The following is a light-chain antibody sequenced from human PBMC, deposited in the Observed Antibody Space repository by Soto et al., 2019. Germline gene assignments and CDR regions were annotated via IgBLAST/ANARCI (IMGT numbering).Light chain of an antibody. Sequence: EIVLTQSPGTLSLSPGERATLSCRASQSVSSNYLAWYQQKPGQAPRLLIYGASTRATGIPARFSGSGSGTEFTLTISSLQPDDFATYYCQQYNSYSLTFGQGTKLDIK. CDR3: QQYNSYSLT. V-gene: IGKV3-15*01. CDR2: GAS. CDR1: QSVSSN. J-gene: IGKJ1*01.